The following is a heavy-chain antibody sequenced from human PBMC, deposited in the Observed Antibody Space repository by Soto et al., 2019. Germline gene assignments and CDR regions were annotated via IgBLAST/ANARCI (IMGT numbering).Heavy chain of an antibody. D-gene: IGHD3-16*01. CDR2: ISSSGTTI. CDR3: VGAPSGFTSWFDS. V-gene: IGHV3-11*01. Sequence: QVQLVESGGGLVKPGGSLRLSCAASGFTFSDNYMSWIRQAPGKGLEWVSYISSSGTTIYYADSVKGRFTISRDNAKNSLYLQMDSLRAEDTAVYYCVGAPSGFTSWFDSWGQGTLVTVSS. CDR1: GFTFSDNY. J-gene: IGHJ5*01.